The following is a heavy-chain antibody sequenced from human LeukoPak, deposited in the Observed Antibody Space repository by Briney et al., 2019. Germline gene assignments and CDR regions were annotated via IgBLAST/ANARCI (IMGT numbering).Heavy chain of an antibody. V-gene: IGHV4-31*03. Sequence: SQTLSLTCTASGGSISSGGYYWSWIRQHPGKGLEWSGYIYYSGSTYYNPSLKSRVTISVDTSKNQFSLKLSSVTAADTAVYYCARSQMYYYDSSVRPNWFDLWGQGTLVTVSS. J-gene: IGHJ5*02. CDR1: GGSISSGGYY. D-gene: IGHD3-22*01. CDR3: ARSQMYYYDSSVRPNWFDL. CDR2: IYYSGST.